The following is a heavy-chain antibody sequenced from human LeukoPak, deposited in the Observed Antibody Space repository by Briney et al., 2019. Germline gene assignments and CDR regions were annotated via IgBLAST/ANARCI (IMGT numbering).Heavy chain of an antibody. Sequence: GGSLRLSCAASGFTFSSYSMNWVRQAPGKGLEWVSSISSSSSYIYYADSVKGRFTISRDNAKNSLYLQMNSLRAEDTAVYYCARDPLWLTGEEAFDIWGQGTMVTVSS. D-gene: IGHD7-27*01. J-gene: IGHJ3*02. V-gene: IGHV3-21*01. CDR2: ISSSSSYI. CDR3: ARDPLWLTGEEAFDI. CDR1: GFTFSSYS.